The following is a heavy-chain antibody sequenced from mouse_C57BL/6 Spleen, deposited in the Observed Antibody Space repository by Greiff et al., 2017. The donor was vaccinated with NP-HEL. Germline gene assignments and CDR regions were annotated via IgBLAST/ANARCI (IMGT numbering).Heavy chain of an antibody. CDR3: AREEYYFDD. J-gene: IGHJ2*01. CDR2: INPNSGST. V-gene: IGHV1-64*01. CDR1: GYTFTSYW. Sequence: QVQLQQPGAELVKPGASVKLSCKASGYTFTSYWMHWVKQRPGQGLEWIGMINPNSGSTNYNEKFKSKATLTVDKSASTAYMHLSSLTSEDSSVDDWAREEYYFDDWGQGTTLTVSS.